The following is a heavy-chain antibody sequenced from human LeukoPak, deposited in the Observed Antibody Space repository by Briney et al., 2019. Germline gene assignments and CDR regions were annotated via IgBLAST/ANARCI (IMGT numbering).Heavy chain of an antibody. CDR2: ISSDGGST. CDR3: ARAVAYYYYYMDV. V-gene: IGHV3-64*01. Sequence: GGSLRLSCAASGFTFSSYAMHWVRQAPGKGLEYVSAISSDGGSTYYANSVKRRFTISRDNSKNTLYLQMGSLRAEDMAVYYCARAVAYYYYYMDVWGKGTTVTVSS. J-gene: IGHJ6*03. D-gene: IGHD2-15*01. CDR1: GFTFSSYA.